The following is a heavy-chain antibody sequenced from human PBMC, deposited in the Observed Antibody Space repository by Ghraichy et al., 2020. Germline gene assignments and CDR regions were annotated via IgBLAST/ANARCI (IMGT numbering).Heavy chain of an antibody. CDR1: GFSLSTSGVG. CDR3: AHGVPPGISFDY. CDR2: IYWNDDK. J-gene: IGHJ4*02. D-gene: IGHD1-1*01. Sequence: SGPTLVKPTQTLTLTCTFSGFSLSTSGVGVGWIRQPPGKALEWLALIYWNDDKRYSPSLKSRLTITKDTSKNQVVLTMTNMDPVDTATYYCAHGVPPGISFDYWGQGTLVTVSS. V-gene: IGHV2-5*01.